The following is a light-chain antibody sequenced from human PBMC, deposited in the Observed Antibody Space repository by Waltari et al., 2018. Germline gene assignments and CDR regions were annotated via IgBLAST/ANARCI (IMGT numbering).Light chain of an antibody. CDR3: CSYACSSTWG. Sequence: QSALTQPASVSGSPGQSITISCTGTSSDVGTYNLVSWYQQHPGKAPKFMIYEVSKRPSGVSNRFSGSKSGNTASLTLSGLQAEDEAAYYCCSYACSSTWGFGGGTKLTVL. CDR1: SSDVGTYNL. J-gene: IGLJ3*02. CDR2: EVS. V-gene: IGLV2-23*02.